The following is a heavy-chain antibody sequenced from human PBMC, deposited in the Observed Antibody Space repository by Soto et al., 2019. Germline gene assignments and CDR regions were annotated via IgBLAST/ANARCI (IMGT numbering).Heavy chain of an antibody. V-gene: IGHV3-30-3*01. Sequence: GGSLRLSCAASGFTFSSYAMHWVRQAPGKGLEWVAVISYDGSNKYYADSVKGRFTISRDNSKNTLYLQMNSLRAEDTAVYYCARVYSSSWYLFGAFDIWGQGTMVTVSS. D-gene: IGHD6-13*01. CDR2: ISYDGSNK. CDR1: GFTFSSYA. CDR3: ARVYSSSWYLFGAFDI. J-gene: IGHJ3*02.